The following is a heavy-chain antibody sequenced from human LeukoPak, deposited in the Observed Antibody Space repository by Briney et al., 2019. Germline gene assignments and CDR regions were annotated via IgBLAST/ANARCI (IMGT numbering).Heavy chain of an antibody. CDR1: GFTFSSYW. CDR3: VRGAARAYYMDV. V-gene: IGHV3-74*01. Sequence: GGSLRLSCAASGFTFSSYWMHWVRQAPGKGLVWVSRINSDGSSTNYADSVKGRLTISRDNTKTTLYLQMNSLRAEDTAVYYCVRGAARAYYMDVWGKGTTVTVSS. D-gene: IGHD6-6*01. J-gene: IGHJ6*03. CDR2: INSDGSST.